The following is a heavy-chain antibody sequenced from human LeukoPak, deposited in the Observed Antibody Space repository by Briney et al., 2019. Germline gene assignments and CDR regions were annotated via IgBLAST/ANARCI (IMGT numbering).Heavy chain of an antibody. CDR1: GFTFSSYG. J-gene: IGHJ4*02. CDR2: IWYDGSNK. CDR3: ARALNWDPFDY. Sequence: GRSLRLSCAASGFTFSSYGMHWVRQAPGKGLEWVAVIWYDGSNKYYADSVKGRFTISRDNSKNTLYLQMSSLRAEDTAVYYCARALNWDPFDYWGQGTLVTVSS. V-gene: IGHV3-33*01. D-gene: IGHD7-27*01.